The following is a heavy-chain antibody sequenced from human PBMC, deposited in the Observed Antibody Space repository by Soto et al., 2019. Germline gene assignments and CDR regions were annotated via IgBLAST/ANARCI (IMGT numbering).Heavy chain of an antibody. CDR3: ARPPGYISDWYYFDL. J-gene: IGHJ4*02. Sequence: VASVKVSFKASGYTFTGYYMHWLRQAPGQGFEWMGRISPKSGGTNYAQKFEGRVTMTWDTSLKTAYMELSSLISEDTAVYYCARPPGYISDWYYFDLWGQGTLVTVSS. D-gene: IGHD3-9*01. V-gene: IGHV1-2*02. CDR2: ISPKSGGT. CDR1: GYTFTGYY.